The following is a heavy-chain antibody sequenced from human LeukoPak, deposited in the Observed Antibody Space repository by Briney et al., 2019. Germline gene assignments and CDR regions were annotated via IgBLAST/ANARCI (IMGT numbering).Heavy chain of an antibody. V-gene: IGHV3-20*04. CDR1: GSAFGDYG. CDR3: ARGLSSSWYSLGY. Sequence: PGGSLRLSCAASGSAFGDYGMNWVRQAPGKGLEWVAGINWDGGATGYVESVKGRFTISRDNAKRFLYLQMDSLRVEDTAFYYCARGLSSSWYSLGYWGQGTQVIVSS. D-gene: IGHD6-13*01. J-gene: IGHJ4*02. CDR2: INWDGGAT.